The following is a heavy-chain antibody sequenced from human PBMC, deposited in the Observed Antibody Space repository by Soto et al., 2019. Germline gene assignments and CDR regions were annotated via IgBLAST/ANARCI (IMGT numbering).Heavy chain of an antibody. Sequence: QVQLVQSGAEVKKPGASVKVSCKASGYTFNSYGISWVRQAPGQGLEWRGWISAYNGNTNYAQKLQGRVTLTTDTSTRTAYMELRSLRSDDTAVYYCARDRFDVGATNWFDPWGQGTLVTVSS. CDR1: GYTFNSYG. CDR3: ARDRFDVGATNWFDP. V-gene: IGHV1-18*01. J-gene: IGHJ5*02. CDR2: ISAYNGNT. D-gene: IGHD1-26*01.